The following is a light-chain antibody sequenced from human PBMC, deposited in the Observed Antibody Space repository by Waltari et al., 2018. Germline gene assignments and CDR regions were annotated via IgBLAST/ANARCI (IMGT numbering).Light chain of an antibody. Sequence: EIVLTQSPGTLSLSPGERATLSCRARQSVSFSYLAWYKHTPGQASRILSSGASNRAAGIPDRFSASGSGTEFTLTISRVEPEDFAVYYCQQYGRSPNTFGQGTRLEIK. J-gene: IGKJ5*01. CDR3: QQYGRSPNT. CDR2: GAS. V-gene: IGKV3-20*01. CDR1: QSVSFSY.